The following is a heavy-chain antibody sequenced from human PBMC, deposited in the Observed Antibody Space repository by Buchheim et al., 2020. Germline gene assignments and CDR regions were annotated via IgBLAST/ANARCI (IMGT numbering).Heavy chain of an antibody. CDR2: ISSSGSTI. CDR1: GFTFSDYY. D-gene: IGHD6-13*01. Sequence: QVQLVESGGGLVKPRGSLRLSCAAPGFTFSDYYMSWIRQAPGKGLEWVSYISSSGSTIYYADSVKGRFTISRDNAKNSLYLQMNSLRAEDTAVYYCARDIHSSSWYDYYYYYYMDVWGKGTT. J-gene: IGHJ6*03. CDR3: ARDIHSSSWYDYYYYYYMDV. V-gene: IGHV3-11*01.